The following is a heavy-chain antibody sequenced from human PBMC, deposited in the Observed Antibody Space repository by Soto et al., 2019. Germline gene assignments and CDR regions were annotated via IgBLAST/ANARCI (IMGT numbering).Heavy chain of an antibody. V-gene: IGHV4-4*07. D-gene: IGHD3-3*01. J-gene: IGHJ5*02. CDR2: VYSSGGT. CDR3: ARGQRFYDWFDP. Sequence: PSETLSLTCTFSVVSMTSYYWTWIRQPAGKGLEWIGRVYSSGGTHYNPSLKSRVTISLDTSKNQFSLRLLSVTDADTAVYFCARGQRFYDWFDPWRQGTLVTXSS. CDR1: VVSMTSYY.